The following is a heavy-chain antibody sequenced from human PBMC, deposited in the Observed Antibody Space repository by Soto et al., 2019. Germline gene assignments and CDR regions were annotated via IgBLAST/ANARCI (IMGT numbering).Heavy chain of an antibody. J-gene: IGHJ6*02. Sequence: QVQLVQSGAEVKKPGSSVKVSCTASGGSLSNFGISWVRQAPGQGLEWMGAIIPVFGTPNYAQKFQDRVTVXAXXSTTTVYMEVRSLTSEDTAVYYCARGDATKIVVTTYYAMDVWGQGTTVTVSS. D-gene: IGHD3-22*01. V-gene: IGHV1-69*12. CDR2: IIPVFGTP. CDR1: GGSLSNFG. CDR3: ARGDATKIVVTTYYAMDV.